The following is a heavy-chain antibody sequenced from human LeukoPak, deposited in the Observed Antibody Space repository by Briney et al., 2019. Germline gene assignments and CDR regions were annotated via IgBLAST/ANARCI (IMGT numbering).Heavy chain of an antibody. Sequence: SETLSLTCTVSGGSISSGGYYWSWIRQHPGKGLEWIGYIYYSGSAYYNPSLKSRVIISLDTSKNQFSLKLSSVTAADTAVYYCARAPVYSGTYFDYWGQGTLVTVSS. CDR3: ARAPVYSGTYFDY. CDR1: GGSISSGGYY. D-gene: IGHD1-26*01. J-gene: IGHJ4*02. CDR2: IYYSGSA. V-gene: IGHV4-30-4*08.